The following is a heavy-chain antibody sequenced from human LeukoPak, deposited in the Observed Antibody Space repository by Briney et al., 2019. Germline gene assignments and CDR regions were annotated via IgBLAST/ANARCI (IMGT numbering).Heavy chain of an antibody. D-gene: IGHD3-3*01. J-gene: IGHJ5*02. Sequence: PSETLSLTCAVYGGSFSGYYWGWIRQPPGKGLEWIGSIYHSGSTYYNPSLKSRVTISVDTSKNQFSLKLSSVTAADTAVYYCARLAVSLYDFWSGYRWFDPWGQGTLVTVSS. CDR3: ARLAVSLYDFWSGYRWFDP. V-gene: IGHV4-38-2*01. CDR2: IYHSGST. CDR1: GGSFSGYY.